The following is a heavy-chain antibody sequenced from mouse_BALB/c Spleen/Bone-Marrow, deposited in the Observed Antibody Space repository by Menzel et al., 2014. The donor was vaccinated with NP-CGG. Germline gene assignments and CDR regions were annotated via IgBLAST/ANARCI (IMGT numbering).Heavy chain of an antibody. CDR2: INPDSSTI. V-gene: IGHV4-1*02. CDR3: ARLGYYGGFAY. CDR1: GFDFSGFW. J-gene: IGHJ3*01. D-gene: IGHD2-3*01. Sequence: EVQLVGSGGGLVQPGGSLKLSCAASGFDFSGFWMGWVRQAPGKGLEWIGEINPDSSTINYTPSLKDRFIISRDNAKNTLYLQMSKVRSEDTALYYCARLGYYGGFAYWGQGTLVTVSA.